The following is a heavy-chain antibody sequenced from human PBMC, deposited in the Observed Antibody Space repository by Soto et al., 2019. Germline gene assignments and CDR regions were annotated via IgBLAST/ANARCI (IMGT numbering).Heavy chain of an antibody. CDR1: GYTFTGYY. Sequence: VASVKVSCKASGYTFTGYYMHWVRQAPGQGLEWMGWINPNSGGTNYAQKFQGRVTMTRDTSISTAYMELSRLRSDDTAVYYCARASGYHLSYYYYYGMDVWGQGTTVTVSS. D-gene: IGHD6-25*01. CDR3: ARASGYHLSYYYYYGMDV. CDR2: INPNSGGT. V-gene: IGHV1-2*02. J-gene: IGHJ6*02.